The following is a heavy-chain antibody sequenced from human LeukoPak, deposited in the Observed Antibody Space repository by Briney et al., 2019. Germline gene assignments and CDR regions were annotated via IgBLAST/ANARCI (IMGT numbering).Heavy chain of an antibody. CDR3: ARSMMVPRDYYYMDV. J-gene: IGHJ6*03. D-gene: IGHD3-22*01. Sequence: GGSLRLSCAASGFTVSRNYMSWVRQAPGKGLGWVSSISRSSYYLDYADSVKGRFTISRDNAKNSLFLQMNSLRAEDTAIYYCARSMMVPRDYYYMDVWGKGTTVTVS. V-gene: IGHV3-21*01. CDR1: GFTVSRNY. CDR2: ISRSSYYL.